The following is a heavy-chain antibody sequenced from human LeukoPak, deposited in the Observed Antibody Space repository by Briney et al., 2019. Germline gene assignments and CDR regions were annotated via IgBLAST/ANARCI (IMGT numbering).Heavy chain of an antibody. Sequence: ASVKVSCKASGYTFTTYDINWVRQATGQGLEWMGWMNPNSGNTGYTQKFQGRVTMTRNTSISTAYMELSSLRSEDTAVYYCTRGRGSGHKENWFDPWGQGTLVTVSS. CDR2: MNPNSGNT. CDR3: TRGRGSGHKENWFDP. V-gene: IGHV1-8*01. D-gene: IGHD6-19*01. CDR1: GYTFTTYD. J-gene: IGHJ5*02.